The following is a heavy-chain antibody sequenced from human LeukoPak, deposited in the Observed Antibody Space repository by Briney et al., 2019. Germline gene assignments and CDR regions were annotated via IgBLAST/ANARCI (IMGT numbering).Heavy chain of an antibody. CDR3: ARGQQWRDFDY. D-gene: IGHD6-19*01. J-gene: IGHJ4*02. CDR1: GGSISSYY. V-gene: IGHV4-4*07. Sequence: SETLSLTCTVSGGSISSYYWSWIRQPAGEGLEWIGRIDTSGSTSYNPSLKSRVTMSVDTSKNQFSLKLISLTAADTAVYFCARGQQWRDFDYWGQGTLVTVSS. CDR2: IDTSGST.